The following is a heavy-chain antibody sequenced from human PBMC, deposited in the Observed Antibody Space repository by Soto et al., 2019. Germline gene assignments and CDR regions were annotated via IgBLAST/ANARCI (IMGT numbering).Heavy chain of an antibody. Sequence: PSETLSLTCTVSGGSISSYYWSWIRQPPGKGLEWIGYIYYSGSTNYNPSLKSRVTISVDTSKNQFSLKLSSVTAADTAVYYCARIDYDILTGYYMYYWGQGTLVTVSS. CDR1: GGSISSYY. V-gene: IGHV4-59*01. CDR2: IYYSGST. J-gene: IGHJ4*02. D-gene: IGHD3-9*01. CDR3: ARIDYDILTGYYMYY.